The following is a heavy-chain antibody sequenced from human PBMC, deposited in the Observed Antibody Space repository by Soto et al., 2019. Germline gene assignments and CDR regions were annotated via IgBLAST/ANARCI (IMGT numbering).Heavy chain of an antibody. D-gene: IGHD2-21*02. J-gene: IGHJ6*02. CDR2: IYSCGST. CDR1: GFTVSSNY. V-gene: IGHV3-66*03. Sequence: EVQLVESGGGLIQPGGSLRLSCAASGFTVSSNYMSWVRQAPGKGLEWVSVIYSCGSTYYADSVKGRFTISRDNSKNTLYLQMNSLRAEDTAVYYCARDPGGGGDCYSFYYYGMDVWGQGTTVTVSS. CDR3: ARDPGGGGDCYSFYYYGMDV.